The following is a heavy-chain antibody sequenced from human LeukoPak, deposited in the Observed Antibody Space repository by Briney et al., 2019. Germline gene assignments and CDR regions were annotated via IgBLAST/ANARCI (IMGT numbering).Heavy chain of an antibody. V-gene: IGHV4-4*07. CDR2: IYTSGST. CDR3: ARDADVSGWDSGWFDP. J-gene: IGHJ5*02. D-gene: IGHD6-19*01. Sequence: SETLFLTCTVSGGSISSYYWSWIRQPAGKGLEWIGRIYTSGSTNYNPSLKSRVTMSVDTSKNQFSLKLSSVTAADTAVYYCARDADVSGWDSGWFDPWGQGTLVTVSS. CDR1: GGSISSYY.